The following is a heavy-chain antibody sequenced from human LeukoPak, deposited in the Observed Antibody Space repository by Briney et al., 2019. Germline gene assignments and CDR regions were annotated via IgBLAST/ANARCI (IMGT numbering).Heavy chain of an antibody. CDR2: IYYSGST. CDR3: ARRDSSSWYNWFDP. D-gene: IGHD6-13*01. CDR1: GGSISSSSYY. V-gene: IGHV4-61*05. Sequence: SETLSLTCTVSGGSISSSSYYWGWIRQPPGKGLEWIGYIYYSGSTNYNPSLKSRVTISVDTSKNQFSLKLSSVTAADTAVYYCARRDSSSWYNWFDPWGQGTLVTVSS. J-gene: IGHJ5*02.